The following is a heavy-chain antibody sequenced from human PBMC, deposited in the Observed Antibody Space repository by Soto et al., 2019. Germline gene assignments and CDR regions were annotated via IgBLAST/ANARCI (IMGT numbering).Heavy chain of an antibody. CDR3: ARGGHVVVVTAALDY. D-gene: IGHD2-21*02. CDR2: VNPSGGHT. CDR1: GDTFTDYY. J-gene: IGHJ4*02. Sequence: QVQLVQSGAEVKKPGASVKVSCKASGDTFTDYYIHWVRQAPGQGLEWMGTVNPSGGHTTYAQDFLGSVTMTRDTSTSPLYMELTSLTSEDTAVYYCARGGHVVVVTAALDYWGQGTLVTVSS. V-gene: IGHV1-46*01.